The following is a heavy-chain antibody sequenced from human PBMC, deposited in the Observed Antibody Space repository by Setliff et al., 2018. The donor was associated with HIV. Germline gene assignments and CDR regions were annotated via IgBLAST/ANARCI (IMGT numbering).Heavy chain of an antibody. Sequence: NPSETLSLTCAVSGYSISSGYYWGWIRQPPGKGLEWIGSIYHGGTTYYNPSLRSRVTISEDTSKRQFSLKLSPVTAADTAVYYCARLGYNYDSSGHGLWGQGTLVTVSS. CDR3: ARLGYNYDSSGHGL. D-gene: IGHD3-22*01. CDR1: GYSISSGYY. V-gene: IGHV4-38-2*01. J-gene: IGHJ4*02. CDR2: IYHGGTT.